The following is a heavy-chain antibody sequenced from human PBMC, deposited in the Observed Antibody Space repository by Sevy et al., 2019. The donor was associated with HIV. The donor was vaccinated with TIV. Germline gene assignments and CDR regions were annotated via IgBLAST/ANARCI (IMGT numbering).Heavy chain of an antibody. V-gene: IGHV3-33*06. CDR2: LWYDGSNE. CDR1: GFTFNSYG. D-gene: IGHD2-15*01. CDR3: AKDGGGGTSLMFDY. Sequence: GGSLRLSCTASGFTFNSYGMHWVRQAPGKGLEWVAVLWYDGSNENYADSVKGRFTISRDNSKNTLFLQMNSLRAEDTAVYYCAKDGGGGTSLMFDYWGQGALVTVSS. J-gene: IGHJ4*02.